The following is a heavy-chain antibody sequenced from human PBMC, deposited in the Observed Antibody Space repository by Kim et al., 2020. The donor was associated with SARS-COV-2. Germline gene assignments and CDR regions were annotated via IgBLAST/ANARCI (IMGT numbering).Heavy chain of an antibody. CDR1: GYTFTGYY. D-gene: IGHD2-15*01. CDR3: ARGGSKDGYSLIGDAFDL. CDR2: INPNSGGT. Sequence: ASVKVSCKASGYTFTGYYMHWVRQAPGQGLEWMGWINPNSGGTNYAQKFQGRVTMTRDTSITTAYMELSSLRSDDTAVYYCARGGSKDGYSLIGDAFDLWGQGTMVTVSS. V-gene: IGHV1-2*02. J-gene: IGHJ3*01.